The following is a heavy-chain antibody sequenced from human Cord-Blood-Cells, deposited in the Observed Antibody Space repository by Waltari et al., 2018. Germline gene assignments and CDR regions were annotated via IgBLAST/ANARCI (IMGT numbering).Heavy chain of an antibody. CDR2: IIPIFGTA. D-gene: IGHD7-27*01. V-gene: IGHV1-69*01. CDR3: AREGAAGRGDH. Sequence: QVQLVQSGAEVTKPGSSLKDSCKASGGTFSSYAFSWVRQAPGQGLEWMGGIIPIFGTANYVQKFQGRVTITADESTSTAYMELSSLRSEDTAVYYCAREGAAGRGDHWGQGTLVTVSS. CDR1: GGTFSSYA. J-gene: IGHJ4*02.